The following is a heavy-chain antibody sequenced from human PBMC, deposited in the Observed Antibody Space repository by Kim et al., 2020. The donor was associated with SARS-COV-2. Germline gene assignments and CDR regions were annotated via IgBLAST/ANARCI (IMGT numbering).Heavy chain of an antibody. V-gene: IGHV1-69*01. CDR3: AREHTVTKVDY. CDR2: A. D-gene: IGHD4-17*01. Sequence: ANYAQKFQGRVTITADESTSTAYMELSSLRSEDTAVYYCAREHTVTKVDYWGQGALVTVSS. J-gene: IGHJ4*02.